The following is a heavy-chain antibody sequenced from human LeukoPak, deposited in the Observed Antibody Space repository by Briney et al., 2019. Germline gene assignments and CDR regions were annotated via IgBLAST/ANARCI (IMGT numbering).Heavy chain of an antibody. V-gene: IGHV3-33*01. J-gene: IGHJ4*02. CDR2: FWPVGGAE. D-gene: IGHD1-14*01. CDR1: GFPFSSYG. CDR3: VGTGPLVRNGWDFNY. Sequence: GGSLRLSCVAPGFPFSSYGMHWVRQAPGKGLEWVAVFWPVGGAEYNANSVKGRFPISRTNSKNMLFLQMNSLRAEEPVEYSCVGTGPLVRNGWDFNYGGQGPLVTVSS.